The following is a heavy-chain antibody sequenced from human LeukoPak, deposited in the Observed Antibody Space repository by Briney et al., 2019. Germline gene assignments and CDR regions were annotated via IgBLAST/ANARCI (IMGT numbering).Heavy chain of an antibody. CDR2: ISWNSGSI. Sequence: GGSLRLSCAASGFTFDDYAMHWVRQAPGKGLEWVSGISWNSGSIGYADSVKGRFTISRDNAKNSLYLQMNSLRAEDMALYYCAKSSGYSSSWALDYRGQGTLVTVSS. CDR1: GFTFDDYA. D-gene: IGHD6-13*01. J-gene: IGHJ4*02. CDR3: AKSSGYSSSWALDY. V-gene: IGHV3-9*03.